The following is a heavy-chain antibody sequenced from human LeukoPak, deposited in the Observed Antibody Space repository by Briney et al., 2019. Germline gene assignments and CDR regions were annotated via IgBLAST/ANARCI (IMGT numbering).Heavy chain of an antibody. Sequence: QPGGSLRLSCAASGFTFSNYWMSWVRQAPGKGLEWVAHINQDGSEEHYMDSVKARFIISRDNAKNSLSLQMDSLRAEDTAVYYCERDGGVSGYDLLDYWGQGTLVTVSS. CDR3: ERDGGVSGYDLLDY. CDR1: GFTFSNYW. J-gene: IGHJ4*02. CDR2: INQDGSEE. V-gene: IGHV3-7*01. D-gene: IGHD5-12*01.